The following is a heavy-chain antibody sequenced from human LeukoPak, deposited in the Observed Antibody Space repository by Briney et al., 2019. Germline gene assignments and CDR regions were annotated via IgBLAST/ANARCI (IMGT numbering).Heavy chain of an antibody. Sequence: GSLRLSCAASGFTFSSYSMNWVRQPPGKGLEWIGEINHSGSTNYNPSLKSRVTISVDTSKNQFSLKLSSVTAADTAVYYCARAFTYYDFWSGYYGYNWFDPWGQGTLVTVSS. CDR3: ARAFTYYDFWSGYYGYNWFDP. CDR1: GFTFSSYS. V-gene: IGHV4-34*01. J-gene: IGHJ5*02. D-gene: IGHD3-3*01. CDR2: INHSGST.